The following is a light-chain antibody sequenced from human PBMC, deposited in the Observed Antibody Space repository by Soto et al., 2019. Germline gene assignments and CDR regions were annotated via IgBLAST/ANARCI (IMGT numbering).Light chain of an antibody. V-gene: IGKV3-20*01. CDR3: QQCGTSPLT. Sequence: EIVLTQSPGTLSLSPGERATLSCRASQSVTNNYVAWYQQKPGQAPRLLIHDASSRATGIPDRFSGSGSGTDFTLTISSLEPEDFAVYFCQQCGTSPLTFGQGTRVDIK. J-gene: IGKJ1*01. CDR2: DAS. CDR1: QSVTNNY.